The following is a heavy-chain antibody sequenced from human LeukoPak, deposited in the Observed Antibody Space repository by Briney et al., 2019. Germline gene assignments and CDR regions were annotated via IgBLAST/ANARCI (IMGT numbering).Heavy chain of an antibody. Sequence: GGSLRLSCAASGITFSNAWMSWVRQAPGKGLERVGRIKSKTDGGTTDYAAPVKGRFTISRDDSKNTLYLQMNSLKTEDTAVYYCTIDEYSYGEDAFDIWGQGTMVTVSS. CDR1: GITFSNAW. D-gene: IGHD5-18*01. J-gene: IGHJ3*02. CDR3: TIDEYSYGEDAFDI. V-gene: IGHV3-15*01. CDR2: IKSKTDGGTT.